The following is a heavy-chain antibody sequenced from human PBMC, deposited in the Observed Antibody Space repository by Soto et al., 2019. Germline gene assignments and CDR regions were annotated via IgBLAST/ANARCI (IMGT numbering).Heavy chain of an antibody. D-gene: IGHD3-22*01. V-gene: IGHV4-31*03. CDR2: IYYSGST. CDR3: ASTYYNASSGPFDY. CDR1: GGSISIGNYY. Sequence: PSETLSLTCTVSGGSISIGNYYWSWIRQHPGKGLEWIGYIYYSGSTYYNPSLKSRVTISVDTSKNQFSLKLSSVTAADTAVYYCASTYYNASSGPFDYWGQGTLVTVSS. J-gene: IGHJ4*02.